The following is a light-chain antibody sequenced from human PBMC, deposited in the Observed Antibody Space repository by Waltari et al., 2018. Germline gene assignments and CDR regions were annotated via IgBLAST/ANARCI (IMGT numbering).Light chain of an antibody. CDR2: AAS. V-gene: IGKV1-12*01. Sequence: TCRARQRISTCLSWYQQKTGKAPKLLIYAASTLQSGVPSRFSGSGSATDFTHTISSLQPEDFATYCCQQDHTFPRNFGAGTKVEIK. CDR1: QRISTC. J-gene: IGKJ4*01. CDR3: QQDHTFPRN.